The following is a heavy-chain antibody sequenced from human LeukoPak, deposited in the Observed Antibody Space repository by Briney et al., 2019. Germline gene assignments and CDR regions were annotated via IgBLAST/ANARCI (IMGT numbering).Heavy chain of an antibody. CDR2: ISYDGSNK. D-gene: IGHD3-3*01. J-gene: IGHJ6*02. CDR1: GFTFSSYA. V-gene: IGHV3-30-3*01. CDR3: ARGAPLEWSPYYYYYGMDV. Sequence: GGSLRLSCAASGFTFSSYAMHWVRQAPGKGLEWVAVISYDGSNKYYADSVKGRFTISRDNSKNTLCLQMNSLRAEDTAVYYCARGAPLEWSPYYYYYGMDVWGQGTTVTVSS.